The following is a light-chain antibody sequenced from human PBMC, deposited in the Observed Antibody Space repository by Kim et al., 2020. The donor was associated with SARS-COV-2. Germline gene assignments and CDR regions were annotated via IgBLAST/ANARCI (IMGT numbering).Light chain of an antibody. CDR1: QSISNW. CDR2: KAS. V-gene: IGKV1-5*03. J-gene: IGKJ2*01. Sequence: STRSASVGDRVTITCRASQSISNWLAWYQQKPGKAPKLLIYKASTLESGVPLRFSGSGSGTEFTLTISSLQPDDFATYYCQQYSSYSAFGQGTKLEI. CDR3: QQYSSYSA.